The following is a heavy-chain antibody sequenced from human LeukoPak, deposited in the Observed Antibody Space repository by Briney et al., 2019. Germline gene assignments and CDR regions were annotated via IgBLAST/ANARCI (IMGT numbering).Heavy chain of an antibody. CDR2: ISSSSSTI. CDR3: ARDRFYGSGSYQNAGGCFDN. CDR1: GFTFSTYS. D-gene: IGHD3-10*01. Sequence: PGGSLRLSCAAPGFTFSTYSMNWVRQAPGKGLEWVSYISSSSSTIFYADSVKGRFTVSRDNAKRSLYLQLNSLRDEDTALYYCARDRFYGSGSYQNAGGCFDNWGQGTLVTVSS. V-gene: IGHV3-48*02. J-gene: IGHJ4*02.